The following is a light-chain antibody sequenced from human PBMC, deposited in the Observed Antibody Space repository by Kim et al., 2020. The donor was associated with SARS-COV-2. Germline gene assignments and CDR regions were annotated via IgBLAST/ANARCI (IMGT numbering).Light chain of an antibody. Sequence: PGERATLSCRASQTINNRLVWYQQKPGQAPGLLIYDATTRATGVPARFIGSGSETDFTLTISSLQSEDFAVYYCQQSNDWPPLTFAQGTKVDIK. V-gene: IGKV3-15*01. J-gene: IGKJ1*01. CDR1: QTINNR. CDR2: DAT. CDR3: QQSNDWPPLT.